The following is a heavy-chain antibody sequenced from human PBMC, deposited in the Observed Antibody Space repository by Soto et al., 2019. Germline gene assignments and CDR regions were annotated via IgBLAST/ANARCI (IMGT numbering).Heavy chain of an antibody. CDR2: IKQDGSEK. Sequence: GGSLRLSWAASGFTFSNQWMNWVRQAPGKGLEWVAKIKQDGSEKYFVDSVKGRFTISRDNAKNSLYLQMNSLRAEDTAVYYCARDLGWTAVGDCHYYAMDFWGQGTTVTVYS. V-gene: IGHV3-7*01. CDR3: ARDLGWTAVGDCHYYAMDF. D-gene: IGHD5-18*01. CDR1: GFTFSNQW. J-gene: IGHJ6*02.